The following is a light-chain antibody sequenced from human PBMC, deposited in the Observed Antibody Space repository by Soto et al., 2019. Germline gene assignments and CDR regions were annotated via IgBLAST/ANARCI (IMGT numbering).Light chain of an antibody. J-gene: IGLJ2*01. CDR1: SSDIGSYDL. CDR2: EVN. V-gene: IGLV2-23*02. Sequence: QSVLTQPASVSGSPGQSITISCTGASSDIGSYDLVSWYQQNPGKTPRLIIYEVNKRPWGVSNRFSGSKSGNTASLTISGLQAEDEADYYFCSYTSSNTLVFGGGTKLTVL. CDR3: CSYTSSNTLV.